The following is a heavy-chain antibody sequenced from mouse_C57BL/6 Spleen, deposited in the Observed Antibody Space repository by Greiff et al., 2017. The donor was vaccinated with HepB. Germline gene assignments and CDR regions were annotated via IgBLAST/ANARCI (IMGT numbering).Heavy chain of an antibody. V-gene: IGHV1-9*01. CDR3: ARFFTTVVATNFDY. CDR2: ILPGSGST. J-gene: IGHJ2*01. D-gene: IGHD1-1*01. Sequence: VKVVESGAELMKPGASVKLSCKATGYTFTGYWIEWVKQRPGHGLEWIGEILPGSGSTNYNEKFKGKARFTADTSSNTAYMQLSSLTTEDSAIYYCARFFTTVVATNFDYWGQGTTLTVSS. CDR1: GYTFTGYW.